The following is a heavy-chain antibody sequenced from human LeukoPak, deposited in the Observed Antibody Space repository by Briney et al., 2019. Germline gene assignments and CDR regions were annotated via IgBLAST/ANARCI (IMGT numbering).Heavy chain of an antibody. Sequence: PSETLSLTCTVSGGSISSYYWSWIRQPAGKGLEWIGRIYTSGSTNYNPSLQSRVTMSVDTSKNQFSLKLSSVTAADTAVYYCATSIAVAGTWSAYYYGMDVWGQGTTVTVSS. V-gene: IGHV4-4*07. CDR3: ATSIAVAGTWSAYYYGMDV. CDR2: IYTSGST. J-gene: IGHJ6*02. CDR1: GGSISSYY. D-gene: IGHD6-19*01.